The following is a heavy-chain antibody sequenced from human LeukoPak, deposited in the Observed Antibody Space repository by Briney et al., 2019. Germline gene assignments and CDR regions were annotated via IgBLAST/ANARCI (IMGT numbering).Heavy chain of an antibody. CDR3: ARPRAAAAPYDAFDI. D-gene: IGHD6-13*01. V-gene: IGHV4-4*09. CDR2: IYTSGST. J-gene: IGHJ3*02. Sequence: PSETLSLTCTVSGGSISSYYWSWIRQPPGKGLEWIGYIYTSGSTNYNPSLKSRVTISVDMSKNQFSLKLSSVTAADTAVYYCARPRAAAAPYDAFDIWGQGTMVTVSS. CDR1: GGSISSYY.